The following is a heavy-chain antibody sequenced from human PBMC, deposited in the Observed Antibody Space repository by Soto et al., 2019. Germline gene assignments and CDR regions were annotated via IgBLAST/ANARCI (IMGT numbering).Heavy chain of an antibody. Sequence: GESLKISCQGFGYSFTTYWIGWVRQLPGKGLGWMGVIYPADSDTRYSPSFEGQVTFSADKSLTTAYLQWSSLKASDTARYFCARQRAWNDAFDLWGQGTLVTVSS. D-gene: IGHD1-1*01. J-gene: IGHJ4*02. V-gene: IGHV5-51*01. CDR3: ARQRAWNDAFDL. CDR1: GYSFTTYW. CDR2: IYPADSDT.